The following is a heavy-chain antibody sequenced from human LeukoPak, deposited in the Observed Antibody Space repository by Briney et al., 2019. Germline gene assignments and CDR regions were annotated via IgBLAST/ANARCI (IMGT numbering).Heavy chain of an antibody. D-gene: IGHD6-13*01. CDR3: ASQRSYSSSWYFDL. V-gene: IGHV1-8*01. CDR1: GYTFTSYD. Sequence: GASVKVSCKASGYTFTSYDINWVRQATGQGLEWMGWMNPNSGNTGYAQKFQGRVTITTDESTSTAYMELSSLRSEDTAVYYCASQRSYSSSWYFDLWGRGTLVTVSS. J-gene: IGHJ2*01. CDR2: MNPNSGNT.